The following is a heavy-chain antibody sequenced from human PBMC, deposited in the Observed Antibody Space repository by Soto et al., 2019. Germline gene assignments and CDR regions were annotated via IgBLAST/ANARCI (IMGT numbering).Heavy chain of an antibody. Sequence: NPSETLSLTCTVSAASSGRSSYFCGWIRQPPGKGLEWIGSLYYSGSAYYNPSLYSRVTISADTSKNLLSLKLRSVTAADTAVYYCARRDRGGNGGKSFPFWGQGTLVTVSS. CDR1: AASSGRSSYF. CDR2: LYYSGSA. CDR3: ARRDRGGNGGKSFPF. V-gene: IGHV4-39*01. J-gene: IGHJ4*02. D-gene: IGHD5-12*01.